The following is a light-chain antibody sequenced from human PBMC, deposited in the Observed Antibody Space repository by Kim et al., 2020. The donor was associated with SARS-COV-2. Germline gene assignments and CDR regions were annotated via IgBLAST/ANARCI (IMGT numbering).Light chain of an antibody. CDR3: QQYDNLPIT. J-gene: IGKJ5*01. V-gene: IGKV1-33*01. Sequence: DIQMTQSPSSLSASVGDRVTITCQASQDISNFSNWYQQKPGKAPKLLIYGASNLETGVPSRFSGSGSGTDYTFTISSLQPEDIATYYCQQYDNLPITFGQGTRLEIK. CDR2: GAS. CDR1: QDISNF.